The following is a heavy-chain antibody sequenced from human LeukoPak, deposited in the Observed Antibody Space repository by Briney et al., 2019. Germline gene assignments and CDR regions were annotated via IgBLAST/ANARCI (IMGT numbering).Heavy chain of an antibody. CDR2: IYSSGST. CDR1: GGSIGSGSYY. J-gene: IGHJ4*02. Sequence: SETLSLTCTVSGGSIGSGSYYWGWIRQPAGKGLEWIGHIYSSGSTSYNPSPQSRVTISVDTSKHQFSLEVTSVTAADTAVYYCARAGGSVGWYGTIDYWGQGTLVTVSS. D-gene: IGHD6-19*01. CDR3: ARAGGSVGWYGTIDY. V-gene: IGHV4-61*09.